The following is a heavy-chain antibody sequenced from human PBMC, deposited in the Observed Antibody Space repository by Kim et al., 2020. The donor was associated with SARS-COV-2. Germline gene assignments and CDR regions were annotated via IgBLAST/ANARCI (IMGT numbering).Heavy chain of an antibody. Sequence: ASVKVSCKVSGYTLTELSMHWVRQAPGKGLEWMGGFDPEDGETIYAQKFEGRVTMTEDTSTDTAYMELSSLRSEDTAVYYCATERHIVVVTARSERKDAFDIWGQGTMVTVSS. CDR2: FDPEDGET. CDR3: ATERHIVVVTARSERKDAFDI. CDR1: GYTLTELS. J-gene: IGHJ3*02. V-gene: IGHV1-24*01. D-gene: IGHD2-21*02.